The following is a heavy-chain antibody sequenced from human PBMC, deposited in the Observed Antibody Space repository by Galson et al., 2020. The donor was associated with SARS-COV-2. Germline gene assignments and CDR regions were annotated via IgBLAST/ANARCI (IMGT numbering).Heavy chain of an antibody. CDR2: IFHDGRT. D-gene: IGHD7-27*01. CDR1: GGSTSSSSYY. CDR3: VAHGWGWFGP. V-gene: IGHV4-39*01. Sequence: SETLSLTCSVSGGSTSSSSYYWGWVRQPPGEGLEWIVSIFHDGRTYYNPSLKSRVTVSVDMSKNQFSLKLNSVTAADTAVFYCVAHGWGWFGPWGQGTLVTVSS. J-gene: IGHJ5*02.